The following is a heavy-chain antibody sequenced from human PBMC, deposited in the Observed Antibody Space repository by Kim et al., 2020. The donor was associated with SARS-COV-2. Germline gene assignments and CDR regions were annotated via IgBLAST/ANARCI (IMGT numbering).Heavy chain of an antibody. CDR2: INAGNGNT. V-gene: IGHV1-3*01. Sequence: ASVKVSCKASGYTFTSYAMHWVRQAPGQRLEWMGWINAGNGNTKYSQKFQGRVTITRDTSASTAYMELRSLRSEDTAVYYCARVPRSRTRITMVRGVINYYYGMDVWGKGTTVTVYS. J-gene: IGHJ6*04. D-gene: IGHD3-10*01. CDR1: GYTFTSYA. CDR3: ARVPRSRTRITMVRGVINYYYGMDV.